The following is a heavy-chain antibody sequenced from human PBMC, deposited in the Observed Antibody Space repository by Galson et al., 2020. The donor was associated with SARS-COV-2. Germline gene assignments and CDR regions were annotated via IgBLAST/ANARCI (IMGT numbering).Heavy chain of an antibody. CDR1: EFTFSDFY. J-gene: IGHJ4*02. CDR2: ISTTRRAT. CDR3: ATSSISAPPDY. Sequence: GGSLRLSCGASEFTFSDFYMSWIRQAPGKGLEWVSYISTTRRATYYADSVKGRFTISRDNAQNTLFLQMNSLRVDDTAVYYCATSSISAPPDYWGQGTLVTVSS. D-gene: IGHD6-6*01. V-gene: IGHV3-11*03.